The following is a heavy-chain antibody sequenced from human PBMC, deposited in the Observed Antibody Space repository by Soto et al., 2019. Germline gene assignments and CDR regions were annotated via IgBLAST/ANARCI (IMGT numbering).Heavy chain of an antibody. CDR2: ISSSSSTI. CDR3: ARDSSVRLVRKLFWFDP. CDR1: GFTFSSYS. D-gene: IGHD3-10*01. Sequence: GGSLRLSCAASGFTFSSYSMNWVRQAPGKGLEWVSYISSSSSTIYYADSVKGRFTISRDNAKNSLYLQMNSLRDEDMAVYYCARDSSVRLVRKLFWFDPWGQGTLVTVSS. V-gene: IGHV3-48*02. J-gene: IGHJ5*02.